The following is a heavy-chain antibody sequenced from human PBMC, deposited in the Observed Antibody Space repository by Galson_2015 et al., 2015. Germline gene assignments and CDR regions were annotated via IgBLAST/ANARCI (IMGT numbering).Heavy chain of an antibody. D-gene: IGHD6-19*01. CDR1: GSTFSSYW. J-gene: IGHJ4*02. CDR3: ARDSSGWQRYGY. V-gene: IGHV3-7*03. CDR2: IKQDGSEK. Sequence: SLRLSCAASGSTFSSYWMSWVRQAPGKGLEWVANIKQDGSEKYYVDSMKGRFTISRDNAKNSLYLQMNSLRAEDTAVYYCARDSSGWQRYGYWGQGTLVTVSS.